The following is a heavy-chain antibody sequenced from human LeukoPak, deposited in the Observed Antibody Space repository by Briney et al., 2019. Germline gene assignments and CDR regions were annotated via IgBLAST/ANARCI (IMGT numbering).Heavy chain of an antibody. J-gene: IGHJ4*02. Sequence: ASVKVSCKASGYTLTSYDINWVRQATGQGLEWMGWMNPNSGKTGYAQKFQGRISMTRNTSISTAYMELSSLRSEDTAVYYCARETPSRYFDYWGQRTLVTVSS. V-gene: IGHV1-8*01. D-gene: IGHD4-23*01. CDR3: ARETPSRYFDY. CDR2: MNPNSGKT. CDR1: GYTLTSYD.